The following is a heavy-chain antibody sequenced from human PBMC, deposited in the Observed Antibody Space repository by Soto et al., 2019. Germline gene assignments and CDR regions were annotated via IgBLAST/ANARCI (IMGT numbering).Heavy chain of an antibody. CDR2: IYHSGST. D-gene: IGHD2-21*01. CDR1: GGSIISSNC. CDR3: ARIVVVELGFDY. V-gene: IGHV4-4*02. J-gene: IGHJ4*02. Sequence: PSETLSLTCAVSGGSIISSNCWSWVRQPPGKGLEWIGEIYHSGSTNYNPSLKSRVTISVDKSKNQFSLKLSSVTAADTAVYYCARIVVVELGFDYWGQGTLVTV.